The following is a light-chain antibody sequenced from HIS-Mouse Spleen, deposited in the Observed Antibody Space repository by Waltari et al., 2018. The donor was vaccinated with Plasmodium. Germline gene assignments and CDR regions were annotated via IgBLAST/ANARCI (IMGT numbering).Light chain of an antibody. Sequence: DIQMTHSPSSLSASVGDRVTITCQASQDISNYLNWYQQKPGKAPKLLIYDASNLETGVPSRFSGSGSGTDLTFTISSLQPEDIATYYCQQYDNLPPLFTFGPGTKVDIK. V-gene: IGKV1-33*01. CDR2: DAS. CDR1: QDISNY. J-gene: IGKJ3*01. CDR3: QQYDNLPPLFT.